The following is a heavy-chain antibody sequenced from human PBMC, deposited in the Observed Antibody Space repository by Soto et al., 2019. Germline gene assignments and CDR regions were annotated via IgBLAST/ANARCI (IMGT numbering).Heavy chain of an antibody. CDR3: AAAPYCSSTSCPSGY. CDR2: IVVGSGNT. Sequence: ASVKVSCKASGFTFTSSAMQWVRQARGQRLKWIGWIVVGSGNTNYAQKFQERVTITRDMSTSTAYMELSSLRSEDTAVYYCAAAPYCSSTSCPSGYWGQGTLVTVSS. D-gene: IGHD2-2*01. CDR1: GFTFTSSA. J-gene: IGHJ4*02. V-gene: IGHV1-58*02.